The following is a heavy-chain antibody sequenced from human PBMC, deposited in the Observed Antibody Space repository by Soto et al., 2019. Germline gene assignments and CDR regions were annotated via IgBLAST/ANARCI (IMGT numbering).Heavy chain of an antibody. V-gene: IGHV4-31*03. D-gene: IGHD2-2*01. CDR3: ARGTLV. J-gene: IGHJ4*02. Sequence: QVQLQESGPGLMQPSQTLSLTCTVSGGSIGSGGHWWSLIRQHPGRGLEWIGFVSYTGNTQYNPSLKSRVNISVHTSTKQFSLKLSSVTAADTAVYYCARGTLVWGQGTLVTVSS. CDR2: VSYTGNT. CDR1: GGSIGSGGHW.